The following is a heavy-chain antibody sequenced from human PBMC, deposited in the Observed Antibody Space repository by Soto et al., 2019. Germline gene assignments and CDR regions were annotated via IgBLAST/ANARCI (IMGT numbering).Heavy chain of an antibody. CDR3: AKSYHDDSGFYYYYAMDV. D-gene: IGHD3-22*01. CDR1: GFTFNDYA. CDR2: ISWNSDNI. Sequence: EVQLVESGGGLVQPGRSLRLSCTASGFTFNDYAMHWVRQAPGKGLEWVSGISWNSDNIAYADSVKGRFTISRDNAKKSLYLQMNSLRAEDTALYYCAKSYHDDSGFYYYYAMDVWGQGTTVTVSS. J-gene: IGHJ6*02. V-gene: IGHV3-9*01.